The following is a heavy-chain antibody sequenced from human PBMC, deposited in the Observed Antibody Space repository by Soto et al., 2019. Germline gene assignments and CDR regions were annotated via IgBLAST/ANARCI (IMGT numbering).Heavy chain of an antibody. CDR2: ISSSSSYT. V-gene: IGHV3-11*06. D-gene: IGHD5-12*01. CDR1: GFTFSDYY. CDR3: ARASGYSGYDVFDY. J-gene: IGHJ4*02. Sequence: QVQLVESGGVLVKPGGSLRLSCAASGFTFSDYYMSWIRQAPGKGLEWLSYISSSSSYTNYADSVKGRFTISRDNAKNALYLQMNSLRAEDTAVYYCARASGYSGYDVFDYWGQGTLVTVSS.